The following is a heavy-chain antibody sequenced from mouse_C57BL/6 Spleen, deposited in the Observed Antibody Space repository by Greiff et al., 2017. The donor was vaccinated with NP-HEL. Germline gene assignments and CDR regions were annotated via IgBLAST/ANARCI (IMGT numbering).Heavy chain of an antibody. V-gene: IGHV5-17*01. CDR3: ARGSYYYGRMDY. D-gene: IGHD1-1*01. J-gene: IGHJ4*01. CDR2: ISSGSSTI. Sequence: DVHLVESGGGLVKPGGSLKLSCAASGFTFSDYGMHWVRQAPEKGLEWVAYISSGSSTIYYADTVKGRFTISRDNAKNTLFLQMTSLRSEDTAMYYCARGSYYYGRMDYWGQGTSVTVSS. CDR1: GFTFSDYG.